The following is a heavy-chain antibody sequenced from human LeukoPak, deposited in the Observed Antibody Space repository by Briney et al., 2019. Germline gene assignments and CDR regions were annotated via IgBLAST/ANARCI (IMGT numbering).Heavy chain of an antibody. J-gene: IGHJ4*02. D-gene: IGHD3-10*01. CDR3: TTGNLRKGTMVRGVSY. CDR2: IKSKTDGGTT. Sequence: PGGSLRLSCAASGFTFSNAWMSWVRQAPGKGLEWVGRIKSKTDGGTTDYAAPVKGRFTISRDDSKNTLYLQMNSLKTEDTAVYYCTTGNLRKGTMVRGVSYWGQGTLVTVSS. V-gene: IGHV3-15*01. CDR1: GFTFSNAW.